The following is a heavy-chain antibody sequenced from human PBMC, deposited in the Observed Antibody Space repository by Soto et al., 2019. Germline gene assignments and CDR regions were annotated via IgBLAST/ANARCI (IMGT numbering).Heavy chain of an antibody. V-gene: IGHV3-23*01. CDR2: ISGSGGST. Sequence: GGSLRLSCAASGFTFSSYAMSWVRQAPGKGLEWVSAISGSGGSTYYADSVKGRFTISRDNSKNTLYLQMNSLRAEDTAVYYCAKGDSSGSEPPYFDYWGQGTLVTVSS. CDR1: GFTFSSYA. D-gene: IGHD6-19*01. J-gene: IGHJ4*02. CDR3: AKGDSSGSEPPYFDY.